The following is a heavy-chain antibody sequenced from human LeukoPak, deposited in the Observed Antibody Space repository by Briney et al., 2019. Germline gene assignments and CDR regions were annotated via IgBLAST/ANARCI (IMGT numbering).Heavy chain of an antibody. CDR3: ARALPGSGDYYYMDV. J-gene: IGHJ6*03. D-gene: IGHD6-19*01. CDR1: GFTSSSYW. V-gene: IGHV3-7*01. CDR2: INKEGSKK. Sequence: GGSLRLSCVASGFTSSSYWMSWDRQAAGEGLEWVGNINKEGSKKYHVDSVKGRFTTSRDNAENSLYLQMNSLRAEDTALYYCARALPGSGDYYYMDVWGKGTTVTVSS.